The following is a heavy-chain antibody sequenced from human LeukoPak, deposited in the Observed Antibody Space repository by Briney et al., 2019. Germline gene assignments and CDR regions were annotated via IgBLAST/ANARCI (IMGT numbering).Heavy chain of an antibody. J-gene: IGHJ6*03. CDR3: ARRRLGEYYYYMDV. CDR1: GGTFSSYA. CDR2: IIPIFGTA. Sequence: ASVKVSCKASGGTFSSYAISWVRQAPGQGLEWMGGIIPIFGTANYAQKFQGRVTITADESTSTAYMELSSLRSEDTAVYYCARRRLGEYYYYMDVWGKGTTVTVSS. V-gene: IGHV1-69*13.